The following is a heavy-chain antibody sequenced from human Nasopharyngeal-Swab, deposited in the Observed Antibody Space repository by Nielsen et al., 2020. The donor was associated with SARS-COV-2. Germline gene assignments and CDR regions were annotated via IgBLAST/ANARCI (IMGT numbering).Heavy chain of an antibody. CDR1: GFTFSSYA. CDR2: ISYDGSNK. Sequence: GGSLRLSCAASGFTFSSYAMHWVRQAPGKGLEWVAVISYDGSNKYYADSVKGRFTISRDNSKNTLYLQMNSLRAEDTAVYYCASEYGDYGGAWYYWGQGTLVTVSS. V-gene: IGHV3-30*14. J-gene: IGHJ4*02. CDR3: ASEYGDYGGAWYY. D-gene: IGHD4-17*01.